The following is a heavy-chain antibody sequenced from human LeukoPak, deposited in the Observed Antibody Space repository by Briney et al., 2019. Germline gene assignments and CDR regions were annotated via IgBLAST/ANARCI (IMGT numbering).Heavy chain of an antibody. Sequence: GGSLRLSCAASGFTVSSNYMSWVRQAPGKGLEWVSVIYGGVNTVYADSVQGRFTISRDNSKNTLYLQMNSLRAEDTAVYYYAKSPKTGFLFDYWGQGTLVTVSS. CDR2: IYGGVNT. CDR3: AKSPKTGFLFDY. D-gene: IGHD1-1*01. CDR1: GFTVSSNY. J-gene: IGHJ4*02. V-gene: IGHV3-66*01.